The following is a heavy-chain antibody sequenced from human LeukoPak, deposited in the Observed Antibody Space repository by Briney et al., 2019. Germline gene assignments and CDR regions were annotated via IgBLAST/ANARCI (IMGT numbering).Heavy chain of an antibody. Sequence: GGSLRLSCAVSGFTFSSYWMNWVRQAPGKGPEWVANIKPDGSEKFYVDSVKGRFTVSRDNAKNSLYLQMNSLRAEDTAVYYCARDKSSSWFLDYWGQGTLVTVSS. J-gene: IGHJ4*02. CDR1: GFTFSSYW. V-gene: IGHV3-7*01. CDR2: IKPDGSEK. D-gene: IGHD6-13*01. CDR3: ARDKSSSWFLDY.